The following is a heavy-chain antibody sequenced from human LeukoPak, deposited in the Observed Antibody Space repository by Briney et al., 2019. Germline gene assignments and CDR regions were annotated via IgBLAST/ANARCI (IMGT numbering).Heavy chain of an antibody. Sequence: GGSLRLSCAASGFTFSDYYMNWIRQAPGKGLEWVSYISSDGSIIYYSDSLKGRFTISRDNAKNTLYLQMNSLRAEDTAVYYCARAVPAARGALGYWGQGTLVTVSS. CDR1: GFTFSDYY. D-gene: IGHD2-2*01. V-gene: IGHV3-11*04. J-gene: IGHJ4*02. CDR2: ISSDGSII. CDR3: ARAVPAARGALGY.